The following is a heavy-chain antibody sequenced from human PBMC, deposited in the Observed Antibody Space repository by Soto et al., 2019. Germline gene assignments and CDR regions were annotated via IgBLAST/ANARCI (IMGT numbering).Heavy chain of an antibody. Sequence: PGGSLRLSCAASGFTFRSYSLRWVRQAPGKGLEWVSTVSDTGISTYYACSVTGRFTISRDNSRNTVYLQMNSLRAEDTAVYYCAKSYFDSSCFESWGLGTLVTVSS. J-gene: IGHJ5*01. D-gene: IGHD3-22*01. CDR1: GFTFRSYS. V-gene: IGHV3-23*01. CDR3: AKSYFDSSCFES. CDR2: VSDTGIST.